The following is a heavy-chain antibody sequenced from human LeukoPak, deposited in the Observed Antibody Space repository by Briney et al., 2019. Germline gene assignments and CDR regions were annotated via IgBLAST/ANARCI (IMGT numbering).Heavy chain of an antibody. CDR3: ARTYIAARPGAYYYMDV. CDR2: IYPGDSDT. CDR1: GYSFTSYW. D-gene: IGHD6-6*01. Sequence: GESLKISCKGSGYSFTSYWIGWVRQMPGKGLEWMGTIYPGDSDTRYSPSFQGQVTISADKSISTAYLQWSSLKASDTAMYYCARTYIAARPGAYYYMDVWGKGTTVTVSS. V-gene: IGHV5-51*03. J-gene: IGHJ6*03.